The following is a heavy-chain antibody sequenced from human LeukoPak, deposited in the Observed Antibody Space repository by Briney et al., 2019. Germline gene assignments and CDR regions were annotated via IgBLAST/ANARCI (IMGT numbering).Heavy chain of an antibody. CDR2: INWNSGSM. Sequence: PGRSLRLSCAVSGFTFDDYAMHWVRQAPGKGLEWVSGINWNSGSMGYADSVKGRFTISRDNAKNTLYLQMNSLRDEDTAVFYCARSRYDYIWGIDYWGQGTLVTISS. J-gene: IGHJ4*02. CDR3: ARSRYDYIWGIDY. D-gene: IGHD3-16*01. V-gene: IGHV3-9*01. CDR1: GFTFDDYA.